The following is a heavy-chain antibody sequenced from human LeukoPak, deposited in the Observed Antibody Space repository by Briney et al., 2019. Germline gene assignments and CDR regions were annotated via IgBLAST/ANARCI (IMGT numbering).Heavy chain of an antibody. V-gene: IGHV3-30*01. D-gene: IGHD1-14*01. CDR2: ISYDGSNK. Sequence: GGSLRLSCAASGFTFSSYAMHWVRKAPGKGLEWVAVISYDGSNKYYADSVKGRFTISRDNSKNTLYLQMNSLRAEDTAVYYCARARYNRGAFDIWGQGTMVTVSS. CDR3: ARARYNRGAFDI. J-gene: IGHJ3*02. CDR1: GFTFSSYA.